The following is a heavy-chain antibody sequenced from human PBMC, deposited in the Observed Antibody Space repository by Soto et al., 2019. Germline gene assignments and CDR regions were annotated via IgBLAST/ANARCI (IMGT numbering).Heavy chain of an antibody. Sequence: WTWIRQHPGKGLEWIGYIYYSGSTYYNPSLKSRVTISVDTSKNQFSLKLSSVTAADTAVHYCARVCGGDCHYGMDVWGQGTTVTVSS. J-gene: IGHJ6*02. CDR2: IYYSGST. D-gene: IGHD2-21*02. CDR3: ARVCGGDCHYGMDV. V-gene: IGHV4-31*02.